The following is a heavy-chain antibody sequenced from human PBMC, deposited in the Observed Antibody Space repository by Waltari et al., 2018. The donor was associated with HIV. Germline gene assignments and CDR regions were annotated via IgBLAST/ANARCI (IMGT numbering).Heavy chain of an antibody. D-gene: IGHD6-13*01. CDR1: GASIVSGGY. CDR3: ARDEIVSSPHYYGLDV. CDR2: ISTSGSV. Sequence: VQLRESGPGLVRPSQTLSLTCTVSGASIVSGGYNYNWVRQPAGKGLEWIGRISTSGSVNDNPPLKSRVTISIDTSKNRVSLKLNSVTAADTAVYYCARDEIVSSPHYYGLDVWGQGTTVIVSS. V-gene: IGHV4-61*02. J-gene: IGHJ6*02.